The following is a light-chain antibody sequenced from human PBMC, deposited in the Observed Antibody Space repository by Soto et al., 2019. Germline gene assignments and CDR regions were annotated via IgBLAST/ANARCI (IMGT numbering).Light chain of an antibody. Sequence: EIVLTQSPGTLSLSPGERATLSCRASQSVSSSYLAWYQQKPGQAPWLLIYGASSRATGIPDRFSGSGSGTDFTLTISRLEPEDFAVYYCQQYGNSPLTFGQGTKVEIK. J-gene: IGKJ1*01. CDR1: QSVSSSY. CDR2: GAS. CDR3: QQYGNSPLT. V-gene: IGKV3-20*01.